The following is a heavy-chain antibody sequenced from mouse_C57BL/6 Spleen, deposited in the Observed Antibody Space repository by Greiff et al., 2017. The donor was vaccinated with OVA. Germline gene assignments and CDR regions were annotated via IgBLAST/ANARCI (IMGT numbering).Heavy chain of an antibody. D-gene: IGHD2-4*01. Sequence: VQVVESGAELVKPGASVKISCKASGYAFSSYWMNWVKQRPGKGLEWIGQIYPGDGDTNYNGKFKGKATLTADKSSSTAYLQLSSLTSEDSAVYFCAREYDYDWFAYWGQGTLVTVSA. CDR3: AREYDYDWFAY. J-gene: IGHJ3*01. CDR1: GYAFSSYW. CDR2: IYPGDGDT. V-gene: IGHV1-80*01.